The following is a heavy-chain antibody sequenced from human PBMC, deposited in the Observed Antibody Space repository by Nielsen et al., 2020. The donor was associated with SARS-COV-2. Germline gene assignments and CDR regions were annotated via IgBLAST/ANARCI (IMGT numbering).Heavy chain of an antibody. CDR3: AKAFRSSDWVRAATDF. CDR2: ITGSGGRT. V-gene: IGHV3-23*01. J-gene: IGHJ4*02. D-gene: IGHD6-25*01. Sequence: GGSLRLSCAASGFMFSTYAMSWVRQAPGKGLEWVSGITGSGGRTHSADSVEGRFTISRDNSKNTLYLQMNSLRAEDTAVYYCAKAFRSSDWVRAATDFWGQGTLVTVSS. CDR1: GFMFSTYA.